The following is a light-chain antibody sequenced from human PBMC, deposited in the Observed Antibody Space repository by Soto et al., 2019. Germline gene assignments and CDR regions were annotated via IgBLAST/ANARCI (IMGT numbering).Light chain of an antibody. Sequence: EIVLTQSPGTLSLSPGERATLSCRASQSVSSSYLAWYQQKPGQAPRLLIYGASSRSTGIPDRFSGSGCGTDFSLTISRLEPADFAVYYCQQYGSSPGYTFGQGTKLEIK. CDR3: QQYGSSPGYT. V-gene: IGKV3-20*01. J-gene: IGKJ2*01. CDR2: GAS. CDR1: QSVSSSY.